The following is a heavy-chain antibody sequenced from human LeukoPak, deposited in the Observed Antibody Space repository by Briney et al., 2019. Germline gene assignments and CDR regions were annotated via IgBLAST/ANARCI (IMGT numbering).Heavy chain of an antibody. D-gene: IGHD2-2*02. CDR1: GGSISSSSYY. J-gene: IGHJ6*03. CDR2: IYYSGST. CDR3: ARDLVVPAAIDHYYYMDV. V-gene: IGHV4-39*02. Sequence: PSETLSLTCTVSGGSISSSSYYWGWIRQPPGKGLEWMGRIYYSGSTYYNPSLKSRVTISVDTSKNQFSLKLSSVTAADTAVYYCARDLVVPAAIDHYYYMDVWGKGTTVTVSS.